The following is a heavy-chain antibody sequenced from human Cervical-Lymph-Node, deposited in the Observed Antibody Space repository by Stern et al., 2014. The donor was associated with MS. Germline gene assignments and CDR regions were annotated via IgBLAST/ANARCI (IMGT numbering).Heavy chain of an antibody. D-gene: IGHD5/OR15-5a*01. Sequence: QVQLQESGPGLVKPSQTLSLTCTVSGGSISSGSHYWSWIRQPAGKGLEWVGRIYSTGRVDYNPSFKGRVPMSVDTSKDKFSLERRSVTAADTAMYYCAREWIYEVSWFDSWGQGSLVIVSS. CDR3: AREWIYEVSWFDS. CDR1: GGSISSGSHY. J-gene: IGHJ5*01. CDR2: IYSTGRV. V-gene: IGHV4-61*02.